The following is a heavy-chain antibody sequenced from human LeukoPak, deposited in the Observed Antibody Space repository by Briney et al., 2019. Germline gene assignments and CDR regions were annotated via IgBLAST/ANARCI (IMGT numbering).Heavy chain of an antibody. CDR1: GGSFSGYY. D-gene: IGHD4-17*01. CDR2: ISHSGST. J-gene: IGHJ5*01. V-gene: IGHV4-34*01. CDR3: ARAPDYVNWFDS. Sequence: SETLSLTCAVYGGSFSGYYWTWIRQPPGKGLEWIGEISHSGSTNYNSSLKSRVAISVDTSKNQFSQKVTSVNAADTAVYYCARAPDYVNWFDSWGQGTRVTVSS.